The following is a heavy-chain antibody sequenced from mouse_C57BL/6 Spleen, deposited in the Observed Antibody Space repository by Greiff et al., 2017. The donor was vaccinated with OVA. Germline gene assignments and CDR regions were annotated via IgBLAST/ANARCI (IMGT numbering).Heavy chain of an antibody. CDR3: ARHITTVVAHWYFDV. D-gene: IGHD1-1*01. J-gene: IGHJ1*03. CDR1: GFTFSSYG. Sequence: EVQGVESGGDLVKPGGSLKLSCAASGFTFSSYGMSWVRQTPDKRLEWVATISSGGSYTYYPDSVKGRFTISRDNAKNTLYLQMSSLKSEDTAMYYWARHITTVVAHWYFDVWGTGTTVTVSS. V-gene: IGHV5-6*01. CDR2: ISSGGSYT.